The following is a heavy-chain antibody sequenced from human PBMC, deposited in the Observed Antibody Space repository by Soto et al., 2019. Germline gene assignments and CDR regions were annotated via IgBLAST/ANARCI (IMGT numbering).Heavy chain of an antibody. CDR1: GGSISSGGYS. CDR2: IYHSGST. V-gene: IGHV4-30-2*01. D-gene: IGHD3-10*01. J-gene: IGHJ3*02. Sequence: QLQLQESGSGLVKPSQTLSLTCAVSGGSISSGGYSWSWIRQPPRKGLEWIGYIYHSGSTYYNPSLKDRVTITVDRSKNQFSLKLSSVTAADTAVYYCARAHGSGWGAFDIWGQGTMVTVSS. CDR3: ARAHGSGWGAFDI.